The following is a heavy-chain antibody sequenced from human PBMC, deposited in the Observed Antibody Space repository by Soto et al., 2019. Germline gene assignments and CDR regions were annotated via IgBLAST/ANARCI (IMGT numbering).Heavy chain of an antibody. CDR2: IYRTGST. CDR1: GGSFTSNNW. V-gene: IGHV4-4*02. CDR3: ASRDPGTSVDY. D-gene: IGHD1-7*01. Sequence: QVQLQESGPGLVKPSGTLSLTCAVSGGSFTSNNWWTWVRQPPGQGLEWIGEIYRTGSTTYNPSLKSRVTISLDTSENQFSLKVTSLTAADTAVYYCASRDPGTSVDYWGQGTLVTVSS. J-gene: IGHJ4*02.